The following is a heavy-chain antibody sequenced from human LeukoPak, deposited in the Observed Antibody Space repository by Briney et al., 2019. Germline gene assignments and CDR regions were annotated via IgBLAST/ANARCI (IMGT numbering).Heavy chain of an antibody. CDR1: GGSISSGGYY. CDR2: IYYSGST. CDR3: ARDLPGGDGIDV. D-gene: IGHD3-16*01. J-gene: IGHJ6*02. Sequence: SETLSLTCTVSGGSISSGGYYWSWIRQHPGKGLEWIGYIYYSGSTYYNPSLMSRVTMSVDTSKNQFSMKLSSVTAADTAVYYCARDLPGGDGIDVWGQGTTVTVSS. V-gene: IGHV4-31*03.